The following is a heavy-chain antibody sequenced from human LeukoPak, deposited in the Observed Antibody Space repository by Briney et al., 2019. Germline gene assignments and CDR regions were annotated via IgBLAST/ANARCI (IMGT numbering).Heavy chain of an antibody. J-gene: IGHJ4*02. V-gene: IGHV4-59*01. D-gene: IGHD3-16*01. Sequence: SETLSLTCTVSGDSFSNYQWSWLRQPPGKGLEWIRYVSSSGSTSYSPSLKGRVTMSVDTSKNQFSLKLNSVTAADTAVYYCARVGRGDHTWGSYSCDHWGQGTLVSVSS. CDR3: ARVGRGDHTWGSYSCDH. CDR1: GDSFSNYQ. CDR2: VSSSGST.